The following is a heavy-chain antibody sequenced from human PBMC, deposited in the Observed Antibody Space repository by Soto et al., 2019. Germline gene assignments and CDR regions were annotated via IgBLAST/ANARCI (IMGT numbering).Heavy chain of an antibody. D-gene: IGHD5-12*01. CDR3: AHSDGGYEIIYFDF. Sequence: SRPTLVNPTQTLTLTCTFSGFSFTTAGVAVGWIRQTPGGALEWLTLIYYNDDRRFSPSLKTRLTITGDTSKNQVVLSLTNVDPGDTATYFCAHSDGGYEIIYFDFWGQGIPVTVSS. V-gene: IGHV2-5*01. J-gene: IGHJ4*02. CDR1: GFSFTTAGVA. CDR2: IYYNDDR.